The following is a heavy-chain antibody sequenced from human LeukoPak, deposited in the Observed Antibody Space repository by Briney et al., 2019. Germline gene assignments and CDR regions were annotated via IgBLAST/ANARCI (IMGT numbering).Heavy chain of an antibody. CDR3: ARELAARPPWGWFDP. CDR2: IIHIFGTA. V-gene: IGHV1-69*05. D-gene: IGHD6-6*01. Sequence: AASVKVSCKASGGTFSSYAISGVRQAPGQGLEWMGGIIHIFGTANYAQKFQGRVTITMDGSTSTAYMELSSLRSENTAVYYCARELAARPPWGWFDPWGQGTLVTVSS. CDR1: GGTFSSYA. J-gene: IGHJ5*02.